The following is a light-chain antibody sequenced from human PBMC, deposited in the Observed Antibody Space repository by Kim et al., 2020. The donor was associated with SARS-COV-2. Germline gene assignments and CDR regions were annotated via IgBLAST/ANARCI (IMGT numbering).Light chain of an antibody. CDR2: HTT. CDR1: TGAVTSGHY. CDR3: LLFYSGAWI. J-gene: IGLJ2*01. Sequence: QAVVTPEPSLTVSPGETVTLTCGSSTGAVTSGHYPYWFQQKPGQAPRTLIYHTTNRHSWTPARFSGSLLGGKAALTLSGAQPEDEAEYYCLLFYSGAWIFGGGTQLTVL. V-gene: IGLV7-46*01.